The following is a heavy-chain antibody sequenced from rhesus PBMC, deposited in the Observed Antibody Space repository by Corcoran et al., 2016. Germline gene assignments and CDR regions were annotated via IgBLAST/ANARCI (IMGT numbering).Heavy chain of an antibody. CDR2: IFGSIGST. Sequence: QLQLQESGPGLVKPSETLSLTCAVSGGSISGGYDWSWIRHPPGKGLGWIGHIFGSIGSTYYNPSLKSRVTISTDTSKNQFSLKLSSVTAADTAVYYCAREIAAAGPGGVDYWGQGVLVTVSS. J-gene: IGHJ4*01. D-gene: IGHD6S26*01. CDR1: GGSISGGYD. CDR3: AREIAAAGPGGVDY. V-gene: IGHV4S7*01.